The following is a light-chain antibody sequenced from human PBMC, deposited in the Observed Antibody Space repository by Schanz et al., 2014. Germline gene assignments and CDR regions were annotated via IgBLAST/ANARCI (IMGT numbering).Light chain of an antibody. J-gene: IGKJ1*01. CDR3: QQYYTTLGWT. CDR2: WAS. CDR1: QSVFFSSHNRDY. V-gene: IGKV4-1*01. Sequence: DIVMTQSPDSLAVSLGERAIISCKSSQSVFFSSHNRDYLAWYQQKFGQPPKLLIYWASTRETGVPDRFSGSGSGTDFSLTISSLQAEDVAVYYCQQYYTTLGWTFGQGPKVEIK.